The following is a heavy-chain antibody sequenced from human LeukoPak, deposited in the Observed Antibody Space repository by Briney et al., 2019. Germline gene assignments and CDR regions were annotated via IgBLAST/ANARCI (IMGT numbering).Heavy chain of an antibody. CDR2: ISAYNGNT. CDR3: ARHLWFGELLWAPFDY. Sequence: ASVKVSCKASGYTFTNYGISWVRQAPGQGLEWMGWISAYNGNTNYAQKLQGRVTMTTDTSTSTAYMELRSLRSDDTAVYYCARHLWFGELLWAPFDYWGQGTLVTVSS. V-gene: IGHV1-18*01. D-gene: IGHD3-10*01. CDR1: GYTFTNYG. J-gene: IGHJ4*02.